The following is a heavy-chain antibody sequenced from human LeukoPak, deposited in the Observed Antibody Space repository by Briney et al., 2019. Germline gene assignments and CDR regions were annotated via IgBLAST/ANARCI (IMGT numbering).Heavy chain of an antibody. Sequence: GGSLRLSCAASGFTFSSYSMNWVRQAPGKGLEWVSSISSSSSYIYYADSVKGRFTISRDNSKNTLYLQMNSLRAEDTAVYYCAKGPLLRFLEWLLDYWGQGTLVTVSS. CDR3: AKGPLLRFLEWLLDY. CDR2: ISSSSSYI. D-gene: IGHD3-3*01. V-gene: IGHV3-21*04. CDR1: GFTFSSYS. J-gene: IGHJ4*02.